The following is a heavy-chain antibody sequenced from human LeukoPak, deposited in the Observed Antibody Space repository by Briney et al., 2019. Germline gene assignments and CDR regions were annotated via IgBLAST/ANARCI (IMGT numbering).Heavy chain of an antibody. Sequence: GRSLRLSCAASGFTFDDYAMRWVRQAPGKGLEWVSGISWNSGSIGYADSVKGRFTISRDNAKNSLYLQMNSLRAEDTALYYCAKDSDNTVTTDYYFDYWGQGTLVTVSS. CDR2: ISWNSGSI. CDR3: AKDSDNTVTTDYYFDY. J-gene: IGHJ4*02. CDR1: GFTFDDYA. V-gene: IGHV3-9*01. D-gene: IGHD4-17*01.